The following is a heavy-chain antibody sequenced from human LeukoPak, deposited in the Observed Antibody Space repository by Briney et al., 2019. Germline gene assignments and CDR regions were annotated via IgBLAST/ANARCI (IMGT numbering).Heavy chain of an antibody. D-gene: IGHD3-3*01. J-gene: IGHJ4*02. CDR1: GYTFTSYG. CDR2: INPNSGGT. V-gene: IGHV1-2*02. CDR3: ASLVRFLEWTFAY. Sequence: ASVKVSCKASGYTFTSYGIRWVRQAPGQGLEWMGWINPNSGGTNYAQKFQGRVTMTRDTSISTAYMELSRLRSDDTAVYYCASLVRFLEWTFAYWGQGTLVTVSS.